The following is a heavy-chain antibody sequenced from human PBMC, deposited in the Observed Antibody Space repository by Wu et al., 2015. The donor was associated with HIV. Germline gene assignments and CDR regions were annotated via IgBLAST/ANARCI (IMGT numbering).Heavy chain of an antibody. CDR3: ARRYYDSSSLLFDI. D-gene: IGHD3-22*01. CDR2: ISAYNGNT. V-gene: IGHV1-18*01. CDR1: GYNFIDYG. J-gene: IGHJ3*02. Sequence: QVHLAQSGAEVKKPGASVKVSCKASGYNFIDYGVSWVRQAPGQGLEWMGWISAYNGNTHYAQNLQGRVIMTTDTSTRTAYMELRSLRSDDTGVYYCARRYYDSSSLLFDIWGQGTMVTVSS.